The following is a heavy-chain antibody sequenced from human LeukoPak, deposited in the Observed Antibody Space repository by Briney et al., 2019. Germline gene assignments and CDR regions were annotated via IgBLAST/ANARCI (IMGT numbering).Heavy chain of an antibody. Sequence: GGSLRLSCAASVFTFSSYGMPWVRQAPGKGLAWVAVIWYAGSNKYYADSVKGRFTISRDNSKNTLYLQMNSLRAEDAAVYYCAKDPRGSYSRDYYYYMDVWGKGTTVTVSS. CDR3: AKDPRGSYSRDYYYYMDV. CDR2: IWYAGSNK. V-gene: IGHV3-33*06. J-gene: IGHJ6*03. CDR1: VFTFSSYG. D-gene: IGHD1-26*01.